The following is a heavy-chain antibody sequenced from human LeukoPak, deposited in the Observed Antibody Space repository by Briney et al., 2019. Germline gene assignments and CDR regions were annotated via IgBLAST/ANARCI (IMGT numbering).Heavy chain of an antibody. V-gene: IGHV6-1*01. Sequence: SQTLSLTCAISGDSVSSNSAAWSWIRQSPSRGLEWLVRTYYRSKWYNDYAISVKSRITINPDASKNQFSLQLNSVTPEDTAVYYCVLSREVLTGTSLNWFDSWGQGTLVTVSS. J-gene: IGHJ5*01. D-gene: IGHD1-20*01. CDR2: TYYRSKWYN. CDR1: GDSVSSNSAA. CDR3: VLSREVLTGTSLNWFDS.